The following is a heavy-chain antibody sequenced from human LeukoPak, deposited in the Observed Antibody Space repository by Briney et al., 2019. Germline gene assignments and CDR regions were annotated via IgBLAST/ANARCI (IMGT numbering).Heavy chain of an antibody. CDR1: GFTFSSYS. CDR2: ISSSSSYI. J-gene: IGHJ4*02. D-gene: IGHD5-24*01. V-gene: IGHV3-21*01. CDR3: ARAVGYNGFLDY. Sequence: AGGSLRLSCAASGFTFSSYSMNWVRQAPGKGLEWVSSISSSSSYIYYADSVKGRFAISRDNAKNSLYLQMNSLRAEDTAVYYCARAVGYNGFLDYWGQGTLVTVSS.